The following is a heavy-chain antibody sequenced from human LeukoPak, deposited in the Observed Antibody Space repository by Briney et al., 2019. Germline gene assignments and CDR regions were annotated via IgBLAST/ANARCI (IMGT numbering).Heavy chain of an antibody. D-gene: IGHD3/OR15-3a*01. CDR2: ISGGST. CDR3: AKVRTGHYFDY. Sequence: GGSLRLSCAASGFTFSSYAMSWVRQAPGKGPEWVSVISGGSTYYADSVKGRFTISRDNSKNTLDLQMNSLRAEDTAVYYCAKVRTGHYFDYWGQGTLVTVSS. J-gene: IGHJ4*02. V-gene: IGHV3-23*01. CDR1: GFTFSSYA.